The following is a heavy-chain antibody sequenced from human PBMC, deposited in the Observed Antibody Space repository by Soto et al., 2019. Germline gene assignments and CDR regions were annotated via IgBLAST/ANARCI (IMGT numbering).Heavy chain of an antibody. D-gene: IGHD6-13*01. Sequence: QVQLVQSGAEVKKPGASVRVSWKASGYTITCCAMHWVRQAPGQRPEWMGGITAGDGDTEYSQNFQGRLTIIRDTSANTAYMELRRLRSEDTAVYYCARDGAEKAAAAIVYWCHGTLVTVSS. CDR3: ARDGAEKAAAAIVY. J-gene: IGHJ4*01. CDR2: ITAGDGDT. CDR1: GYTITCCA. V-gene: IGHV1-3*01.